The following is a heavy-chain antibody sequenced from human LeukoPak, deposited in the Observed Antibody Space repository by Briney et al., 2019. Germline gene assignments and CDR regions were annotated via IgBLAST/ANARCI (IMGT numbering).Heavy chain of an antibody. Sequence: SDTLSLTCAVYGGSFSGYYWSWIRQPPGKGLEWIGYIYYSGSTNYNPSLKSRVTMSLDTSKNQFSLKLSSVTAADTAVYYCARVSIAVAGRGWFDPWGQGTLVTVSS. V-gene: IGHV4-59*08. D-gene: IGHD6-19*01. CDR3: ARVSIAVAGRGWFDP. CDR1: GGSFSGYY. CDR2: IYYSGST. J-gene: IGHJ5*02.